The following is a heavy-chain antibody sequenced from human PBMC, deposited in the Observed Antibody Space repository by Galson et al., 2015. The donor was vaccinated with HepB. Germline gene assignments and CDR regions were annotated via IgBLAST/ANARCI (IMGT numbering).Heavy chain of an antibody. Sequence: SVKVSCKASGDTITNYAVHWVRQAPGQRLEWMGWIDAGNGNTQYSQKFQGKVIISRDTSASTAYMKLSSLRSEDTAVYYCAIWGPSVGGFDPWGQGTLVTVSS. J-gene: IGHJ5*02. V-gene: IGHV1-3*01. D-gene: IGHD3-16*01. CDR1: GDTITNYA. CDR2: IDAGNGNT. CDR3: AIWGPSVGGFDP.